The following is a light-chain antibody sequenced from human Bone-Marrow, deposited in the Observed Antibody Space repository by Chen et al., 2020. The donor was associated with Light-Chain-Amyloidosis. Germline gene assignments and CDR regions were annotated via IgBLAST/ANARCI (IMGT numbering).Light chain of an antibody. J-gene: IGLJ3*02. CDR1: NIGSTS. CDR2: DDS. V-gene: IGLV3-21*02. Sequence: SYVLTQPSSVSVAPGQTATIARGGNNIGSTSVHWYQQTPGQAPLLVVYDDSDRHSGIPERLSGSNSGNTATLTISRVEAGDEADYYCQVWDRSSDRPVFGGGTKLTVL. CDR3: QVWDRSSDRPV.